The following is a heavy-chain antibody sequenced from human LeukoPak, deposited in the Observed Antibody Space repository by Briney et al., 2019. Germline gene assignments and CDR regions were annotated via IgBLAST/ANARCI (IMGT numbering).Heavy chain of an antibody. V-gene: IGHV4-34*01. Sequence: PSETLSLTCAVYGGSFSGYYWSWIRQPPGKGLEWIGEINHSGSTNYNPSLKSRVTISVDTSKNQFSLKLSSVTAADTAVYYCARHPTYDSSGYYGWGQGTLVTVSS. D-gene: IGHD3-22*01. CDR2: INHSGST. CDR3: ARHPTYDSSGYYG. J-gene: IGHJ4*02. CDR1: GGSFSGYY.